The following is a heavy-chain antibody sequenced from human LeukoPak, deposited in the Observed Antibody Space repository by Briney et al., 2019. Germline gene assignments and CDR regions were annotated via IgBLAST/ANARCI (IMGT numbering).Heavy chain of an antibody. CDR3: ARVRGGLWYAFDL. J-gene: IGHJ3*01. CDR2: TKDRGNNYNT. V-gene: IGHV3-72*01. D-gene: IGHD2-21*01. CDR1: GFTFSSYA. Sequence: GGSLRLSCAASGFTFSSYAMSWVRQAPGKGLEWVGRTKDRGNNYNTEYAASVTGRFTISRDDSKNSLSLQMNSLKIEDTAIYYCARVRGGLWYAFDLWGRGTMVTVSS.